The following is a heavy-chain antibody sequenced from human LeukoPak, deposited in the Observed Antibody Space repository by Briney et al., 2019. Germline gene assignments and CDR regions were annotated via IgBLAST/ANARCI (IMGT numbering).Heavy chain of an antibody. CDR2: IYYSGST. CDR1: GGSISSSSYY. V-gene: IGHV4-39*01. D-gene: IGHD6-13*01. CDR3: ASRAAAGTHHDY. Sequence: SETLSLTCTVSGGSISSSSYYWGWIRQPPGTGLEWIGSIYYSGSTYYNPSLKSRVTISVDTSKNQFSLKLSSVTAADTAVYYCASRAAAGTHHDYWGQGTLVTVSS. J-gene: IGHJ4*02.